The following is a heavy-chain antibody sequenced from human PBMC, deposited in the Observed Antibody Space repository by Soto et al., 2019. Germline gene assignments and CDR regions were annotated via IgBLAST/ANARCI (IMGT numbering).Heavy chain of an antibody. CDR3: ARVSGRSYFDY. CDR1: GFTFSDYS. Sequence: GGSLRLSCAASGFTFSDYSMTWVRQAPGKGLEWVSSISYHTTYIFYADSVKGRFTISRDNAKNSLYLEINTLRVEDTAVYYCARVSGRSYFDYWGQGTQVTVSS. D-gene: IGHD1-26*01. J-gene: IGHJ4*02. CDR2: ISYHTTYI. V-gene: IGHV3-21*04.